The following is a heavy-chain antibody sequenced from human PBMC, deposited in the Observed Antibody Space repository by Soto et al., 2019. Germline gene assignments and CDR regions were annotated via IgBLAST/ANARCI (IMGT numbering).Heavy chain of an antibody. Sequence: QEQLVQSGAEVKKPGSSVKVSCKASGGTFTTYAFSWVRQAPGQGLEWMGGIIPIFGTSNYAQKFQGRVTITADESTTTAFMELHNLKSEDTGVYYCARDSWGHCSGTSCYGWFDPWGQGTLVTVSS. D-gene: IGHD2-2*01. V-gene: IGHV1-69*01. CDR1: GGTFTTYA. J-gene: IGHJ5*02. CDR3: ARDSWGHCSGTSCYGWFDP. CDR2: IIPIFGTS.